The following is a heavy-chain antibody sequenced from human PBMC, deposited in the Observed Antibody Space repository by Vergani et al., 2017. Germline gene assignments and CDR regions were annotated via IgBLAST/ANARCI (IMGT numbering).Heavy chain of an antibody. CDR3: ARDPLYSTTWPFLLLGMDV. CDR2: FYTGGGT. D-gene: IGHD6-13*01. V-gene: IGHV4-61*02. Sequence: QVQLQESGPGLVRPSQTLSLTCTVSGGSISSGSYYWSWFRQPAGKGLEWIGRFYTGGGTSSNPSLKSRVTISVDTSKNQFSLQLSSVTAADTAVYYCARDPLYSTTWPFLLLGMDVWGQGTTVTVSS. J-gene: IGHJ6*02. CDR1: GGSISSGSYY.